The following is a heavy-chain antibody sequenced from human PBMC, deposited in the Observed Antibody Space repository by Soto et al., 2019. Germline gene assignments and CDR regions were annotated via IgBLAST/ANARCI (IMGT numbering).Heavy chain of an antibody. CDR1: GGTFSSYA. CDR3: ARWAGDHDILTGYYGDWFDP. CDR2: IIPIFGTA. D-gene: IGHD3-9*01. V-gene: IGHV1-69*01. Sequence: QVQLVQSGAEVKKPGSSVKVSCKASGGTFSSYAISWVRQAPGQGLEWMGGIIPIFGTANYAQKFQGRVTITADESTSTAYMELSSLRSEDTAVYYCARWAGDHDILTGYYGDWFDPWGQGTLVTVSS. J-gene: IGHJ5*02.